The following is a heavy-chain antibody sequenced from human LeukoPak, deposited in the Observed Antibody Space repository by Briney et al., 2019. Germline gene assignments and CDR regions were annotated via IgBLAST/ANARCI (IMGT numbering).Heavy chain of an antibody. CDR3: ARVPPRSSGCYFFDY. V-gene: IGHV4-59*01. D-gene: IGHD6-19*01. J-gene: IGHJ4*02. CDR1: GGSISSYY. Sequence: KPSETLSLTCTVSGGSISSYYWSWIRQPPGKGLEWIGHIYYSGSTNYNPSLKSRVTISVDTSKNQFSLKLNSVTAADTAVYYCARVPPRSSGCYFFDYWGQGTLVTVSS. CDR2: IYYSGST.